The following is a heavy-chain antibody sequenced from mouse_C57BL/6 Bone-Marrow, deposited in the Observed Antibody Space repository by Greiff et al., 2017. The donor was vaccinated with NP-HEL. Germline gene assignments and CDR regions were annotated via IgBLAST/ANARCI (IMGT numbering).Heavy chain of an antibody. J-gene: IGHJ3*01. CDR3: AGWLLLWFAY. Sequence: VQLQQSGPELVKPGASVKISCKASGYSFTGYYMNWVKQSPEKSLEWIGEINPSTGGTTYNQKFKAKATLTVDKSSSTAYLQLKSLTSEDSAVYYCAGWLLLWFAYWGQGTLVTVSA. CDR1: GYSFTGYY. V-gene: IGHV1-42*01. D-gene: IGHD2-3*01. CDR2: INPSTGGT.